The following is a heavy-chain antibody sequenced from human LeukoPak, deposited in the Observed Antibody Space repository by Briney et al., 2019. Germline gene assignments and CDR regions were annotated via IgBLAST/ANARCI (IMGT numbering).Heavy chain of an antibody. J-gene: IGHJ5*02. D-gene: IGHD2-21*02. V-gene: IGHV4-39*02. CDR2: IYYSGST. CDR1: GGSISSSSYY. CDR3: AREGLSYCGGDCYP. Sequence: SETLSLTCTVSGGSISSSSYYWGWIRQPPGKGLEWIGSIYYSGSTYYNPSLMGRVTISVDTSKNQFSLKLSSVTAADTAVYYCAREGLSYCGGDCYPWGQGTLVTVSS.